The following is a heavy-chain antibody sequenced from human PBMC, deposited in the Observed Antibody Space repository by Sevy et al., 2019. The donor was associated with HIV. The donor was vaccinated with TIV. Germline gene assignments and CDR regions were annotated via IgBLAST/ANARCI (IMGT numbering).Heavy chain of an antibody. CDR3: ATAYYYDSSGYDRAFDI. CDR2: FYPEDGET. CDR1: GYTLPELS. D-gene: IGHD3-22*01. Sequence: ASVKVSCKVSGYTLPELSMHWVRQAPGKGLEWMGGFYPEDGETTYAQKFQGRVTMTEDTSTDTAYMELSSLRSEDTAVYYCATAYYYDSSGYDRAFDIWGQGTMVTVSS. J-gene: IGHJ3*02. V-gene: IGHV1-24*01.